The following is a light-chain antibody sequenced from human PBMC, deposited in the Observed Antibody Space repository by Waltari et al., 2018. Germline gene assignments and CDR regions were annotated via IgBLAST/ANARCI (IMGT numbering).Light chain of an antibody. CDR3: QQSYRTPPWT. V-gene: IGKV1-39*01. CDR1: QSISIY. CDR2: AVS. Sequence: DIQMTQSPSSLSASVGDSVTITCRASQSISIYLNWYQQKPGKAPKLLISAVSRLQSGVPSRFSGSGSGKDFALTISSLQPEDCATYYCQQSYRTPPWTFGQGTQVEIK. J-gene: IGKJ1*01.